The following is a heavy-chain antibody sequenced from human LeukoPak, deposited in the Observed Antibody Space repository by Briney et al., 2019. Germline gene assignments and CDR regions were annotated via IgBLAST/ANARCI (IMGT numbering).Heavy chain of an antibody. D-gene: IGHD3-3*01. Sequence: ASVTLSCTASGYTFTSYGISWVRQAPGQGLEWMGWISAYNGNTNYTQKLQGRVTITTDTSTSTAYMELRILRTDDTAVYYCARESTYYDFWSGYQTLYYFDYWGQGTLVTVSS. J-gene: IGHJ4*02. CDR3: ARESTYYDFWSGYQTLYYFDY. CDR1: GYTFTSYG. V-gene: IGHV1-18*01. CDR2: ISAYNGNT.